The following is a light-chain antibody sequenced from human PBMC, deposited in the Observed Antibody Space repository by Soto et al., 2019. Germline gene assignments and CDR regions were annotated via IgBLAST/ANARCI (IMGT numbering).Light chain of an antibody. J-gene: IGLJ1*01. CDR1: SSDVGSYKF. CDR2: EGS. Sequence: QSVLTQPASVSGSPGQSITISCTGTSSDVGSYKFVSWYQHHPGKAPKLMIHEGSKRPSGVSNRFSGSKSGNTASLTISGLQAEDEADYYCCSYAGSGTYVFGTGTEVTVL. CDR3: CSYAGSGTYV. V-gene: IGLV2-23*01.